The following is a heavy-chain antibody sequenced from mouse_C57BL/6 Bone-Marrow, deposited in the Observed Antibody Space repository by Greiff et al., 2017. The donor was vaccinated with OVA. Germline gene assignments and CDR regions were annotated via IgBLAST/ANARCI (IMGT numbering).Heavy chain of an antibody. V-gene: IGHV14-4*01. Sequence: VHVKQSGAELVRPGASVKLSCTASGFNIKDDYMHWVKQRPEQGLEWIGWIDPENGDTEYASKFQGKATITADTSSNTAYLQLSSLTSEDTAVYYCTTRDYGSSLWFAYWGQGTLVTVSA. CDR3: TTRDYGSSLWFAY. D-gene: IGHD1-1*01. CDR1: GFNIKDDY. J-gene: IGHJ3*01. CDR2: IDPENGDT.